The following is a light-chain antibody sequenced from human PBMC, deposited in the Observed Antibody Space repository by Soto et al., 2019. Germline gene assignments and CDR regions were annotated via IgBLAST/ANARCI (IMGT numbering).Light chain of an antibody. V-gene: IGKV1-39*01. J-gene: IGKJ1*01. Sequence: DIQMTQSPSTLSASVGDRVTITCRASHNIRGYLNWYQQKPGKAPKLLIXXXXPLQSGIQSRFSRSGSETDFTLTISSLQPEDFATYYCQQSYSTPWTFGQGTKGDSK. CDR2: XXX. CDR1: HNIRGY. CDR3: QQSYSTPWT.